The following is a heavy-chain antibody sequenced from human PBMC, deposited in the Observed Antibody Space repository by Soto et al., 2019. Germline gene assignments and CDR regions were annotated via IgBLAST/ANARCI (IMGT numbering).Heavy chain of an antibody. Sequence: PGGSLRLSCVASGFTFNSYSMNWVRQAPGKGLEWVSSISSANAYIYYADSVKGRFTISRDNARNPLYLQMNSLRAEDTAVYYCAKEIAVAGDLDYWGHGTLVTVSS. J-gene: IGHJ4*01. CDR1: GFTFNSYS. CDR3: AKEIAVAGDLDY. D-gene: IGHD6-19*01. V-gene: IGHV3-21*01. CDR2: ISSANAYI.